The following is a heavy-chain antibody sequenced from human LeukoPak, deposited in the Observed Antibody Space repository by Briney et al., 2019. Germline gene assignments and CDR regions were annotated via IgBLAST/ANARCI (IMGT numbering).Heavy chain of an antibody. CDR3: ARHDGYGSGRWDWFDP. CDR2: LNPVKGDT. CDR1: GYTFNENY. D-gene: IGHD3-10*01. V-gene: IGHV1-2*07. Sequence: ASVKASCKASGYTFNENYIHCGRQAPGQGVEWMGGLNPVKGDTKYAHPFNGKVTMTMDTSISTVYMELKTLTSDDTAVYYCARHDGYGSGRWDWFDPWGQGTLVTVSS. J-gene: IGHJ5*02.